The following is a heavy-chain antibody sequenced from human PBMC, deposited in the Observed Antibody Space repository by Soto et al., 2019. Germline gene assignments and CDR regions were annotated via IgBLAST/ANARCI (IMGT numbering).Heavy chain of an antibody. CDR3: ARGPRCGGDCYSIYYYYGMDV. D-gene: IGHD2-21*02. Sequence: QVQLVESGGGVVQPGRSLRLSCAASGFTFSSYAMHWVRQAPGKGLEWVAVISYDGSNKYYADSVKGRFTISRDNSKNTLYLQMSSLRAEDTAVYYCARGPRCGGDCYSIYYYYGMDVWGQGTTVTVSS. J-gene: IGHJ6*02. CDR2: ISYDGSNK. V-gene: IGHV3-30-3*01. CDR1: GFTFSSYA.